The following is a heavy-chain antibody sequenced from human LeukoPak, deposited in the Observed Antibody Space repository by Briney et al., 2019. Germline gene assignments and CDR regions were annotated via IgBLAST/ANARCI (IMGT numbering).Heavy chain of an antibody. CDR1: GGSISSYY. J-gene: IGHJ4*02. CDR2: IYYSGST. D-gene: IGHD6-19*01. V-gene: IGHV4-59*01. Sequence: SETLSLTYTVSGGSISSYYWSWIRQPPGKGLEWIGYIYYSGSTNYNPSLKSRVTISVDTSKNQFSLKLSSVTAADTAVYYCASGSSIAVAGDFDYWGQGTLVTVSS. CDR3: ASGSSIAVAGDFDY.